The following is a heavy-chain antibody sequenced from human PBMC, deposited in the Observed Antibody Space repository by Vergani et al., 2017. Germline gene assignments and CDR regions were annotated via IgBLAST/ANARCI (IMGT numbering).Heavy chain of an antibody. V-gene: IGHV4-59*01. J-gene: IGHJ5*02. CDR2: MYHSGST. CDR3: GRVADFYGLGSRLLDL. CDR1: GGSMSGYY. Sequence: QVRLQESGPGLLKPSETPSLTCSVSGGSMSGYYWSWIRQPPGKELEWIGYMYHSGSTNYNPSLETRVTISGDTSKNQFSLKLNSVTAADTAVYYCGRVADFYGLGSRLLDLWGQGILVTVSS. D-gene: IGHD3-10*01.